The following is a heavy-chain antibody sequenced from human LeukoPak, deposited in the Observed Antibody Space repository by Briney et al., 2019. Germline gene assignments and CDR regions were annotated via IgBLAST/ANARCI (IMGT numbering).Heavy chain of an antibody. CDR1: GFTFSSYW. V-gene: IGHV3-49*04. Sequence: TGGSLRLSCAASGFTFSSYWMTWVRQAPGKGLEWVGFIRSKAYGGTTEYAASVKGRFTISRDDSKSIAYLQMNSLKTEDTAVYYCTRVYYDILTGTHPSDYWGQGTLVTVSS. J-gene: IGHJ4*02. CDR3: TRVYYDILTGTHPSDY. CDR2: IRSKAYGGTT. D-gene: IGHD3-9*01.